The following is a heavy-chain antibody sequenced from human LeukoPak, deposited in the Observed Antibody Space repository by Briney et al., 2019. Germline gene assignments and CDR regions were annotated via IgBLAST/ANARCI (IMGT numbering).Heavy chain of an antibody. CDR3: AKAIYDSSGYYSGGFDP. D-gene: IGHD3-22*01. Sequence: GGSLRLSCAASGFTVSSNYMSWVRQAPGKGLEWVSAISGSGGSTYYADSVKGRFTISRDNSKNTLYLQMNSLRAEDTAVYYCAKAIYDSSGYYSGGFDPWGQGTLVTVSS. J-gene: IGHJ5*02. CDR2: ISGSGGST. CDR1: GFTVSSNY. V-gene: IGHV3-23*01.